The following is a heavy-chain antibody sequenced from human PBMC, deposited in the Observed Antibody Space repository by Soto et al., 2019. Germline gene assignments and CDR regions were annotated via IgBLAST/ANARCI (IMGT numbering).Heavy chain of an antibody. CDR3: TREQSDNNYFDP. CDR1: GAALSSGGYF. V-gene: IGHV4-61*08. Sequence: PLETLSLTCTVSGAALSSGGYFYTWVRQPPGKGLEWLGYIYYSGGTNYNPSLKSRVTISLDKSKSQFSLRLISVTAADTAVYYSTREQSDNNYFDPWGQGTLATVSS. D-gene: IGHD6-19*01. J-gene: IGHJ5*02. CDR2: IYYSGGT.